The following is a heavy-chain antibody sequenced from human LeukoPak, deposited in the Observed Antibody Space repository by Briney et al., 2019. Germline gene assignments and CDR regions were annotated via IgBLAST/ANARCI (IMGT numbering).Heavy chain of an antibody. CDR3: AXHFYDTSTYYSSFXF. V-gene: IGHV5-51*01. D-gene: IGHD2/OR15-2a*01. J-gene: IGHJ4*02. Sequence: GESLKISCKGSGYNFAEYWIGWVRQMPGKGLEWVAFIYPGGSDRRYSPPFQGQVTVSADKSINTVYLQWGSLKASDTAMYYCAXHFYDTSTYYSSFXFWGQGTXXTXXS. CDR2: IYPGGSDR. CDR1: GYNFAEYW.